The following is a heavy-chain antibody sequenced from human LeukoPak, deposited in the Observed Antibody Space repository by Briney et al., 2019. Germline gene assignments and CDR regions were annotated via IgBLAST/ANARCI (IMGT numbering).Heavy chain of an antibody. V-gene: IGHV3-53*01. Sequence: GGSLRLSCVASGFTVSSNYMSWVRQAPGKGLEWVSIIYTGGSTYYADSVKGRFTISRDNSKNTLYLQMNSLRAEDTAVYYCARAFMGGSRGYEGWDYWGQGALVTVSS. J-gene: IGHJ4*02. CDR3: ARAFMGGSRGYEGWDY. CDR2: IYTGGST. CDR1: GFTVSSNY. D-gene: IGHD3-22*01.